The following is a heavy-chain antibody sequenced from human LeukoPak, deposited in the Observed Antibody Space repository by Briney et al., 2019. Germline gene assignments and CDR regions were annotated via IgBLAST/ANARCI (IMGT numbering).Heavy chain of an antibody. Sequence: SETLSLTCTVSGDSISSSSYYWGWIRQPPGTGLEWIGSIYYSGSTYYNPSLKSRVTISVDTSKNQFSLKLSSVTAADTAVYYCAREMNIVAIKDYWGQGTLVTVSS. J-gene: IGHJ4*02. D-gene: IGHD5-12*01. V-gene: IGHV4-39*07. CDR1: GDSISSSSYY. CDR2: IYYSGST. CDR3: AREMNIVAIKDY.